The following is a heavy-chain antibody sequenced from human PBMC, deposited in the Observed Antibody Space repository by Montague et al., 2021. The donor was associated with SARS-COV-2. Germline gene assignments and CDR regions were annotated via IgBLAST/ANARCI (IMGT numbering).Heavy chain of an antibody. CDR2: IYYSGST. D-gene: IGHD3-16*02. V-gene: IGHV4-39*01. CDR3: ARLGFVELWLNLGWFDP. CDR1: GDSITTYY. J-gene: IGHJ5*02. Sequence: SETLSLTCSVSGDSITTYYWGWIRQPPGKGLEWIGSIYYSGSTYYNPSLKSRVTMPVDTSKNQFSLELRSVTAADTAVYYCARLGFVELWLNLGWFDPWGQGTLVTVSS.